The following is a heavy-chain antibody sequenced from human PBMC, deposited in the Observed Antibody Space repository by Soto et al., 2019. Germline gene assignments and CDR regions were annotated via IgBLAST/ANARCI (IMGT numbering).Heavy chain of an antibody. V-gene: IGHV1-2*02. J-gene: IGHJ6*02. CDR3: ARANSGRRLYYYYYGMDV. CDR1: GYTFTGYY. CDR2: INPNSGGT. D-gene: IGHD6-19*01. Sequence: ASVKVSCKASGYTFTGYYMHWVRQAPGQGLEWMGWINPNSGGTNYAQKFQGRVTMTRDTSISTAYMELSRLRSDDTAVYYCARANSGRRLYYYYYGMDVWGQGTTVTVSS.